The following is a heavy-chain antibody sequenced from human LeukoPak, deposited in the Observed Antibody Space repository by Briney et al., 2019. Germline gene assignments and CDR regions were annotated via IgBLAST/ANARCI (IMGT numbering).Heavy chain of an antibody. CDR2: INHSGST. CDR1: GGSFSGYY. V-gene: IGHV4-34*01. CDR3: ARGRYDSSSYYFDY. Sequence: TTSETLSLTCAAYGGSFSGYYWSWLRQPPGKGLEWIGEINHSGSTNYNPPLKGRVTISVDKSKNQFSLKLSTLTAADTAVYYCARGRYDSSSYYFDYWGQGTLVTVSS. D-gene: IGHD3-22*01. J-gene: IGHJ4*02.